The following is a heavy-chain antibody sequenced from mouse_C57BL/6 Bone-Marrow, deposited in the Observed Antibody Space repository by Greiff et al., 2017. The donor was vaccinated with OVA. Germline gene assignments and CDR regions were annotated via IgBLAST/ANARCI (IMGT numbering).Heavy chain of an antibody. CDR2: IWSGGST. J-gene: IGHJ4*01. D-gene: IGHD1-1*01. CDR1: GFSLTSYG. V-gene: IGHV2-2*01. CDR3: ARNRITTVPSVAMDY. Sequence: VQLVESGPGLVQPSQSLSITCTVSGFSLTSYGVHWVRQSPGKGLEWLGVIWSGGSTDYNAAFISRLSISKDNSKSQVFFKMNSLQADDTAIYYCARNRITTVPSVAMDYWGQGTSVTVSS.